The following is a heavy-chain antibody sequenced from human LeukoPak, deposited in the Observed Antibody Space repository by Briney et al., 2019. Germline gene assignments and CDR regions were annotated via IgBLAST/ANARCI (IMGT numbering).Heavy chain of an antibody. J-gene: IGHJ6*02. D-gene: IGHD3-10*01. V-gene: IGHV4-59*01. Sequence: SETLSLTCTISGGSISSYYWSWIRQPPAKGLEWSGYIYYSGSTNYNPSLKSRVTISVDTAKNQFSLKLSSVTAADTAVYYCARAYYGSGSQYYYYYGMDVWGQGTTVTVSS. CDR2: IYYSGST. CDR1: GGSISSYY. CDR3: ARAYYGSGSQYYYYYGMDV.